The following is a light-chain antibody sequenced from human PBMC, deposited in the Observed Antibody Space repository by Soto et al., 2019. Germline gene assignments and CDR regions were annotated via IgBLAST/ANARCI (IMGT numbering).Light chain of an antibody. CDR2: AAS. V-gene: IGKV3-20*01. J-gene: IGKJ2*01. CDR3: HCQDFGNSAVYS. Sequence: IVLTQSPGTLSLSPGESATLSCRASQSIRSSYVAWYQQKPGQAPRLLIYAASARATGLPDRFSGSGSGTDFTLTISRLEPEDFAMYYCHCQDFGNSAVYSFGQGTTLEI. CDR1: QSIRSSY.